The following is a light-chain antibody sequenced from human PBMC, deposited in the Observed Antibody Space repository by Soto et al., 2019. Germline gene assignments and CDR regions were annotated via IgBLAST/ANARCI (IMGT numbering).Light chain of an antibody. CDR1: SNDVGAYNY. CDR3: ISLSASRTYL. J-gene: IGLJ1*01. Sequence: QSALTQPVSVSGSPGQSIAISCTGNSNDVGAYNYVCWYQQHPGKAPRLLLHGVNNRSSGVSDRFSASKSGITASLTISGLQAEDEADYYCISLSASRTYLFGTGTKVTVL. CDR2: GVN. V-gene: IGLV2-14*01.